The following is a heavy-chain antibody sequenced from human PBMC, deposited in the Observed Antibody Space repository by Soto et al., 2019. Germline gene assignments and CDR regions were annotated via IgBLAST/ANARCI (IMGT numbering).Heavy chain of an antibody. V-gene: IGHV4-59*01. CDR2: IHHSGKS. CDR3: ARVGGSGWNFDSLVMSHPVHMVAGECISRSLAVALH. CDR1: GDSLSPSY. Sequence: SETLPLTWAVSGDSLSPSYWTWILQSPGRGLECIGCIHHSGKSNYSPSLRSRVTMSVDTSKNQFSLKLNSMTAADTAIYYCARVGGSGWNFDSLVMSHPVHMVAGECISRSLAVALHWG. D-gene: IGHD6-19*01. J-gene: IGHJ1*01.